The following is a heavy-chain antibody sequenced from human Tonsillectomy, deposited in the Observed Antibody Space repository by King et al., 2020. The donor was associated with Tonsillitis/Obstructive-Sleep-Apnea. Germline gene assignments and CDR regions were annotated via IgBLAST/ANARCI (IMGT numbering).Heavy chain of an antibody. CDR2: MNPNSGNT. CDR3: ARSQVVDFWSGRTYYLDY. D-gene: IGHD3-3*01. Sequence: VQLVESGAEVKKPGASVKVSCKASGYTFTSYDINWVRQATGQGLEWMGWMNPNSGNTGYAQKFQGRVTMTRNTSISTAYMELSSLRSEDTAVYYCARSQVVDFWSGRTYYLDYWGQGTLVTVSS. J-gene: IGHJ4*02. V-gene: IGHV1-8*01. CDR1: GYTFTSYD.